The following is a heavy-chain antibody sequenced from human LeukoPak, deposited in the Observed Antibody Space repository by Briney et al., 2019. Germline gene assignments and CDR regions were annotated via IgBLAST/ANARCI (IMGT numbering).Heavy chain of an antibody. D-gene: IGHD2-2*01. V-gene: IGHV4-39*01. CDR2: IYYSGST. Sequence: SETLSLTCTVSGGSISSSSYYWGWIRQPPGKGLEWIGSIYYSGSTYYNPSLKSRVTISVDTSKNQFSLKLSSVTAADTAVYYCAKGRYQLPFSSSSRFRYFDYWGQGTLVTVSS. J-gene: IGHJ4*02. CDR3: AKGRYQLPFSSSSRFRYFDY. CDR1: GGSISSSSYY.